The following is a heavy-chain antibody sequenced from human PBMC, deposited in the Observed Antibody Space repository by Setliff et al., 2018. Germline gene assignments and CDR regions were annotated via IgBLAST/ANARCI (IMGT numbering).Heavy chain of an antibody. CDR3: AKDRKNYYDTSGYPDAFDI. CDR2: INPNSGGT. CDR1: GYTFTGYF. V-gene: IGHV1-2*02. Sequence: GASVKVSCKASGYTFTGYFIHWVRQAPGQGLEWMGWINPNSGGTNYADSVKGRFTISRDNSKNTLYLQLRSLRADDTAIYYFAKDRKNYYDTSGYPDAFDIRGQGTTVTVSS. D-gene: IGHD3-22*01. J-gene: IGHJ3*02.